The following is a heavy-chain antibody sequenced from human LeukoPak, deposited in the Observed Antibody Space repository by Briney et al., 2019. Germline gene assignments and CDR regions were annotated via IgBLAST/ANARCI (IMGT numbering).Heavy chain of an antibody. Sequence: GRSLRLSCAASGFTFSDYYMTWIRQAPGKGLEWLAYISSTVSTIYYAGSVKGRFTIPRDDAQNSLYLQMNSLRAEDTAVYYCAELGITMIGGVWGKGTTVTISS. CDR2: ISSTVSTI. CDR1: GFTFSDYY. D-gene: IGHD3-10*02. J-gene: IGHJ6*04. CDR3: AELGITMIGGV. V-gene: IGHV3-11*04.